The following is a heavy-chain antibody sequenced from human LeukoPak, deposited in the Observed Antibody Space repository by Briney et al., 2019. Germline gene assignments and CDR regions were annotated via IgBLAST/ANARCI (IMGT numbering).Heavy chain of an antibody. D-gene: IGHD3-3*01. CDR2: IYYSGST. CDR1: GGSISSYY. V-gene: IGHV4-59*01. J-gene: IGHJ4*02. CDR3: ARAGDPEGFWSGYPYYFDY. Sequence: PSETLSLTCTVSGGSISSYYWSWIRRPAGKGLEWIGYIYYSGSTNYNPSLKSRVTISVDTSKNQFSLKLSSVTAADTAVYYCARAGDPEGFWSGYPYYFDYWGQGTLVTVSS.